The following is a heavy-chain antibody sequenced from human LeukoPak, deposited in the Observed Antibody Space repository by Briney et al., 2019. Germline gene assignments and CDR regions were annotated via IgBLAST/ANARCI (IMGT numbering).Heavy chain of an antibody. D-gene: IGHD3-3*01. J-gene: IGHJ4*02. CDR2: INPNSGGT. Sequence: ASVKASCKASGYTFTGYYMHWVRQAPGQGLEWMGWINPNSGGTNYAQKFQGRVTMTRDTSISTAYMELSRLRSDDTAVYYCARDQGTIFGSAAYYFDYWGQGTLVTVSS. CDR1: GYTFTGYY. V-gene: IGHV1-2*02. CDR3: ARDQGTIFGSAAYYFDY.